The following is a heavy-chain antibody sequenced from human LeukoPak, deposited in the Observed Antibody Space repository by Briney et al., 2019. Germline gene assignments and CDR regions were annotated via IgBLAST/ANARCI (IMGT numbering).Heavy chain of an antibody. CDR3: ARGQFYGSGSYYDY. CDR2: IYHSGST. V-gene: IGHV4-30-2*01. CDR1: GGSISSGGYS. D-gene: IGHD3-10*01. Sequence: SETLSLTCAVSGGSISSGGYSWSWIRQPPGKGLEWIGYIYHSGSTYYNPSLKSRVTISVDRSKNQFSLKLSSVTAADTAVYYCARGQFYGSGSYYDYWGQGTLVTVSS. J-gene: IGHJ4*02.